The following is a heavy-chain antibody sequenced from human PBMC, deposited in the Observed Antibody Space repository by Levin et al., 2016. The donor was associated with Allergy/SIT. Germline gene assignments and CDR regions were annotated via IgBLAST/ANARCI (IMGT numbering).Heavy chain of an antibody. CDR3: ARDKGGDINYYDLWSDYSRWFDP. CDR1: GYTFTESA. Sequence: ASVKVSCKASGYTFTESAIHWVRQAPGQRLEWLGWINTGNGNTKFSQQLQGRVTFSRDTSSSTVYMELNSLRSEDTAQYYCARDKGGDINYYDLWSDYSRWFDPWGQGTLVTVSS. CDR2: INTGNGNT. J-gene: IGHJ5*02. D-gene: IGHD3-3*01. V-gene: IGHV1-3*04.